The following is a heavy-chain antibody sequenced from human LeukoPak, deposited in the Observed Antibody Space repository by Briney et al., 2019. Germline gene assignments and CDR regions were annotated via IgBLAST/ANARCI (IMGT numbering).Heavy chain of an antibody. V-gene: IGHV3-30*02. CDR2: IRYDGSNK. D-gene: IGHD1-26*01. CDR3: AKASVVGAGYDAFDI. J-gene: IGHJ3*02. CDR1: GFTFSSYG. Sequence: GGSLRLSCAASGFTFSSYGMHWVRQAPGKGLEWVAFIRYDGSNKYYADSVKGRFTISRDNSKNTLYLQMNSLRAEDTAVYYCAKASVVGAGYDAFDIWGQGTMVTVSS.